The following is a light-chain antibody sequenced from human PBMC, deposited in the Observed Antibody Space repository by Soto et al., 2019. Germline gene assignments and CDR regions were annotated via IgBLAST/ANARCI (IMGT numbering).Light chain of an antibody. J-gene: IGLJ1*01. CDR3: SSYTNSSTLV. Sequence: QPALTQPGSVTGYPGQATKIFWTGTSRDVGGYNHVSWYQQHPCKAPKLMIYEVSNRPSGVCNRFSGSKSGNTASLTISGLQAEDEADYYCSSYTNSSTLVFGTGTKVTVL. CDR1: SRDVGGYNH. V-gene: IGLV2-14*01. CDR2: EVS.